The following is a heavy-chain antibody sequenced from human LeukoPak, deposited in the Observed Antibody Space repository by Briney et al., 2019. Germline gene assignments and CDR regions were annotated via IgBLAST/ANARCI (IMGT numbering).Heavy chain of an antibody. CDR3: ARGAVGDGYYYYYYMDV. J-gene: IGHJ6*03. D-gene: IGHD4-17*01. Sequence: SETLSLTCTVSGGSISSYCWSWIRQPPGKGLEWIGYIYYSGSTNYNPSLKSRVTISVDTSKNQFSLKLSSVTAADTPVYYCARGAVGDGYYYYYYMDVWGEGTKVTVSS. CDR1: GGSISSYC. CDR2: IYYSGST. V-gene: IGHV4-59*01.